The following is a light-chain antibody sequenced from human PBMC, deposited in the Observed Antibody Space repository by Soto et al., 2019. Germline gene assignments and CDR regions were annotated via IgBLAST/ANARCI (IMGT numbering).Light chain of an antibody. CDR3: QQYYSTPQT. V-gene: IGKV4-1*01. CDR2: WAS. J-gene: IGKJ1*01. CDR1: QSVLYKSNNNNY. Sequence: DIVMTQSPDSLAVSLGERATINCKSSQSVLYKSNNNNYVAWYQQKPGQPPKLLIYWASTRESGVPDRFSGSGFGTNFTLTISSLQAEDVAVYYCQQYYSTPQTFGQGTKVEIK.